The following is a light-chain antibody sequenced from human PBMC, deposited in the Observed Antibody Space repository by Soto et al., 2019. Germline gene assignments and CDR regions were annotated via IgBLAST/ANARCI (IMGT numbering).Light chain of an antibody. V-gene: IGKV3-11*01. CDR1: QSVSNY. CDR3: QQRSSWPLT. CDR2: DAS. Sequence: EIVLTQSPATRSLSPGEIATLSCRASQSVSNYLAWYQQKPGQAPRLLISDASNRATGIPARFSGSGSGTDFTLTISSLEPEDFALYYCQQRSSWPLTFGGGTKVEIK. J-gene: IGKJ4*01.